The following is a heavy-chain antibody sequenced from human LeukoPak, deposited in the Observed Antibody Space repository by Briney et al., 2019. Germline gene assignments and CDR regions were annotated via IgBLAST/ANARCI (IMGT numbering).Heavy chain of an antibody. V-gene: IGHV4-39*01. CDR1: GGSISSSSYY. CDR2: IYYSGST. J-gene: IGHJ4*02. Sequence: SPSENLSLTCTVSGGSISSSSYYWGWIRQPPGKGLEWIGSIYYSGSTYYNPSLKSRVTISVDTSKNQFSLKLSSVTAADTAVYYCASYGSGSYYNIDYWGQGTLVTVSS. D-gene: IGHD3-10*01. CDR3: ASYGSGSYYNIDY.